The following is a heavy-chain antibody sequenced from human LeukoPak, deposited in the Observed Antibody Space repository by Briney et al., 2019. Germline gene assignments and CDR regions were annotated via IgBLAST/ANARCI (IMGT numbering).Heavy chain of an antibody. CDR1: RFTSGSPW. Sequence: GGSLRLSSAASRFTSGSPWTSRVPPAPGKGRERVANIKQDGREKYNMDSVKGRFTISRDNAKNSLYLQMNSLRAEDTAVYYCARDKPVTMVRGVILTNYYYYMDVWGKGTTVTISS. CDR2: IKQDGREK. J-gene: IGHJ6*03. D-gene: IGHD3-10*01. V-gene: IGHV3-7*01. CDR3: ARDKPVTMVRGVILTNYYYYMDV.